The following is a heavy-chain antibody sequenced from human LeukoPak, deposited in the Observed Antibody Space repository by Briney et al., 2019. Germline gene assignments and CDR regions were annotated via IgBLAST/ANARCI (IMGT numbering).Heavy chain of an antibody. V-gene: IGHV3-30-3*01. CDR1: GFTFSSYA. CDR2: ISYDGSNK. Sequence: RGSLRLSCAASGFTFSSYAMHWVRQAPGKGLEWVAVISYDGSNKYYADSVKGRFTISRDNSKNTLYLQMNSLRAEDTAVYYCARAYDSSGYLDYWGQGTLVTVSS. D-gene: IGHD3-22*01. J-gene: IGHJ4*02. CDR3: ARAYDSSGYLDY.